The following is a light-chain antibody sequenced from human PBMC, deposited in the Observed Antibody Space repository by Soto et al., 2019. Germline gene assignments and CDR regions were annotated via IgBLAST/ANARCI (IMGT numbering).Light chain of an antibody. CDR1: QSVSSRY. J-gene: IGKJ1*01. V-gene: IGKV3-20*01. Sequence: EIVLTQSPGTLSLSPGERATLSCRASQSVSSRYLGWYQQKSGQAPRLLIYGASSRATGIPDRFSGSGSGTDFTLTISRLEPGDFAVYYCQQYGSSSWTFGQGTKVEIK. CDR3: QQYGSSSWT. CDR2: GAS.